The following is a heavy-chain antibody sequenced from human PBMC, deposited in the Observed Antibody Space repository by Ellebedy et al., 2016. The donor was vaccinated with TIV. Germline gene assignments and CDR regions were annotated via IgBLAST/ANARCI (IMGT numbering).Heavy chain of an antibody. D-gene: IGHD6-19*01. V-gene: IGHV1-18*01. CDR2: ISAYNGDT. CDR1: GYTFITHG. CDR3: ARDLGITMAPYYFDY. J-gene: IGHJ4*02. Sequence: ASVKVSXKASGYTFITHGISWVRQAPGQGLEWTGWISAYNGDTKYAQKFHDRVTMTTDTSTSTAYMELRRLRSDDTAVYYCARDLGITMAPYYFDYWGQGTRVTVSS.